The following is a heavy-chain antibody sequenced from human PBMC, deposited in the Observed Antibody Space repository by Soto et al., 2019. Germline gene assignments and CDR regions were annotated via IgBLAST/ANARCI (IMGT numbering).Heavy chain of an antibody. D-gene: IGHD2-15*01. CDR2: INSRTTST. V-gene: IGHV3-11*05. CDR3: ARPRYCTGGNCYLYGMDV. CDR1: GFPFSDYY. Sequence: QAQLVESGGGLVKPGGSLRLSCAASGFPFSDYYMAWIRQAPGKGLEWVSYINSRTTSTNYADSVKGRFTISRDNAKNSLYLQMNSLRAEDTAVYYCARPRYCTGGNCYLYGMDVWGQGTTVTVSS. J-gene: IGHJ6*02.